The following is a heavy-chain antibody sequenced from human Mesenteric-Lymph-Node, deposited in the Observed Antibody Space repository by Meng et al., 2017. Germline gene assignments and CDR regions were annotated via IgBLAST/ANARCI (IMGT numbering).Heavy chain of an antibody. Sequence: GESLKISCAASGFTFSSYSMNWVRQAPGKGLEWVSSISSSSTIYYADSVKGRFTISRDNAKNSLSLQMNSLRAEDTAVYYCTRVSLTSLSDHWGQGSLVTVSS. CDR1: GFTFSSYS. CDR2: ISSSSTI. D-gene: IGHD3-3*01. V-gene: IGHV3-69-1*01. CDR3: TRVSLTSLSDH. J-gene: IGHJ4*02.